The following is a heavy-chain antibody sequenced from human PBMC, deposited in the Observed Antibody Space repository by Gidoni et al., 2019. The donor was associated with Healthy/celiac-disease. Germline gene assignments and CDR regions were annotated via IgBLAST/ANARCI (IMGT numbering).Heavy chain of an antibody. D-gene: IGHD1-1*01. V-gene: IGHV1-2*02. CDR2: INPNSGGT. J-gene: IGHJ3*02. CDR1: GYTFTGYY. Sequence: QVQLVQSGAEVKKPGASEKVSCKASGYTFTGYYMPWVRQAPGQGLEWMGWINPNSGGTNYAQKFQGRVTMTRDTSISTAYMELSRLRSDDTAVYYCARDRPVTTYAFDIWGQGTMVTVSS. CDR3: ARDRPVTTYAFDI.